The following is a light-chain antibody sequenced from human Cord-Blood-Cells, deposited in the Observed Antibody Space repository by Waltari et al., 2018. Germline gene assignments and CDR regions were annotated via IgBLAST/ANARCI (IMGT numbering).Light chain of an antibody. CDR3: CSYAGSSTYV. CDR1: SSDVGIYNL. Sequence: QSALTQPASVSGSPGQSITISCTGTSSDVGIYNLVSWYQQHPGKAPKLMIYEGSKRPSWVSNRFSGSKSGNTASLTISGLQAEDEADYYCCSYAGSSTYVFGTGTKVTVL. V-gene: IGLV2-23*01. CDR2: EGS. J-gene: IGLJ1*01.